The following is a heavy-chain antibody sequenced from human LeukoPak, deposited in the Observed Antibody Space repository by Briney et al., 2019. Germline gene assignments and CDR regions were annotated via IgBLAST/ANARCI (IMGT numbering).Heavy chain of an antibody. D-gene: IGHD5-18*01. V-gene: IGHV1-69*04. CDR2: IIPILGIA. CDR3: ARDTDTAMNYYYYGMDV. J-gene: IGHJ6*02. Sequence: SVKVSCKASGGTFSSYAISWVRQAPGQGLEWMGRIIPILGIANYAQKFQGRVTITADKSTSTAYMELSSLRSEDTAVYYCARDTDTAMNYYYYGMDVWGQGTTVTVSS. CDR1: GGTFSSYA.